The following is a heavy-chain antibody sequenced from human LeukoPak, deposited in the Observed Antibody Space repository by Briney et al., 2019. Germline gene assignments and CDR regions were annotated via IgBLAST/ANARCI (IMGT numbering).Heavy chain of an antibody. Sequence: GGSLRLSCAASGFALSRHWMTWVRQGPGRGTEWVANVNRDGSETYYLDSVKGRFTISKDNAKNSLYLQMNSLRAEDTALYHCARNNGMDVWGQGPTVIVSS. CDR3: ARNNGMDV. CDR1: GFALSRHW. CDR2: VNRDGSET. J-gene: IGHJ6*02. V-gene: IGHV3-7*03.